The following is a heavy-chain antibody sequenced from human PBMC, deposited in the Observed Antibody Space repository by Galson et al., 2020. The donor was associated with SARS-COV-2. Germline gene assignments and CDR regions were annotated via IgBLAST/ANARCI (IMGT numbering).Heavy chain of an antibody. Sequence: SETLSLTCAVSGGSISSSNWWSWVRQPPGKGLEWIGEIYHSGSTNYNPSLKSRVTISVDTSKNQFSLKLSSVTAADTAVYYCARVGYYDSSGYYYGFDYWGQGTLVTVSS. CDR3: ARVGYYDSSGYYYGFDY. D-gene: IGHD3-22*01. V-gene: IGHV4-4*02. CDR1: GGSISSSNW. J-gene: IGHJ4*02. CDR2: IYHSGST.